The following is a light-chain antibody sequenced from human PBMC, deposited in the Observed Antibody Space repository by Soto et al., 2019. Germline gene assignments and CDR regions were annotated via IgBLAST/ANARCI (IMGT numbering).Light chain of an antibody. CDR2: KAS. J-gene: IGKJ1*01. V-gene: IGKV1-5*03. CDR3: RGYTLYCEA. CDR1: RTISSW. Sequence: TPSCTERVKITITSRASRTISSWLAWYQQKPGKAPKLLIYKASTLKSGVPSRFSGSGSGTEFTLSFGVLQPDVFASYYCRGYTLYCEACGQGTKVDIK.